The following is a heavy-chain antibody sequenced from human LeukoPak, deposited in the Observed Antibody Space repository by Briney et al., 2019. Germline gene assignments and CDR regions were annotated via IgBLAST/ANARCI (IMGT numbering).Heavy chain of an antibody. CDR1: GDSISRSTYY. Sequence: SETLSLTCTVSGDSISRSTYYWAWIRQPPGKGLEWIGSVYYGRSPYFNPSLESRATISVDSSKNHFSLKMSSVTAADTAVYYCARSSGTGTFSYWGQGTLVAVSS. CDR2: VYYGRSP. J-gene: IGHJ4*02. D-gene: IGHD6-25*01. CDR3: ARSSGTGTFSY. V-gene: IGHV4-39*02.